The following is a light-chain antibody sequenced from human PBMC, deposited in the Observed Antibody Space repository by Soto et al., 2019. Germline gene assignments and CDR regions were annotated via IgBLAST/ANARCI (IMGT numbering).Light chain of an antibody. V-gene: IGKV3-20*01. CDR3: QQYGSSPPIA. CDR1: QSVSSNY. J-gene: IGKJ5*01. CDR2: DAS. Sequence: IVLTQSPDTLSLSPGERATLSCRASQSVSSNYLAWYQQKLGQAPRLLIYDASRRATGIPDRFSGSGSGTDFTLTISRLEPEDFAVYYCQQYGSSPPIAFGQGTRLEIK.